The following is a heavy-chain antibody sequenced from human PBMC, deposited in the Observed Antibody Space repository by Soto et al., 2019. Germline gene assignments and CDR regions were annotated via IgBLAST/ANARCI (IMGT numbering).Heavy chain of an antibody. D-gene: IGHD2-15*01. Sequence: ASVKVSCKASGYLFTAYSMHWVLLAPGQGLEWMGVVNPSGGSTKYAQNFQGRVTMTRDTSTTTIYMELSSLRSDDTAIYYCAREENCSGGTCYSEYFHRWGQGTLVTVLL. J-gene: IGHJ1*01. CDR2: VNPSGGST. CDR1: GYLFTAYS. CDR3: AREENCSGGTCYSEYFHR. V-gene: IGHV1-46*01.